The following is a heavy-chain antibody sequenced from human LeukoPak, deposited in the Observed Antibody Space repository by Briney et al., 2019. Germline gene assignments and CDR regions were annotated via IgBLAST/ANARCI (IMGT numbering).Heavy chain of an antibody. CDR3: AREGYYDILTGYYHNWFDP. CDR1: GGSISGYF. Sequence: SETLSLTCTVSGGSISGYFWSWIRQPPGKGLEWIGYIYYSGSTNYNPSLESRVTMSVGTSKNQFSLKLASVTAADTAVYYCAREGYYDILTGYYHNWFDPWGQGTLVTVSS. D-gene: IGHD3-9*01. J-gene: IGHJ5*02. V-gene: IGHV4-59*01. CDR2: IYYSGST.